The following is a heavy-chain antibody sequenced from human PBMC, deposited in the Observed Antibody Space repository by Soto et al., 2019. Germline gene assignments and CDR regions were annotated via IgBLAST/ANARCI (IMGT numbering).Heavy chain of an antibody. D-gene: IGHD6-19*01. CDR2: ISYDGSNK. J-gene: IGHJ4*02. Sequence: GGSLRLSCAASGFTFSSYGMHWVRQAPGKGLEWVAVISYDGSNKYYADSVKGRFTISRDNSKNTLYLQMNSLRAEDTAVYYCAKDPVGLGSSGYFDYWGQGTLVTVSS. CDR1: GFTFSSYG. CDR3: AKDPVGLGSSGYFDY. V-gene: IGHV3-30*18.